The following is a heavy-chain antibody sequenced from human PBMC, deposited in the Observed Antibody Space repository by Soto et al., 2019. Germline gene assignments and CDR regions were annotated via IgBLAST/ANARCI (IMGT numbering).Heavy chain of an antibody. Sequence: ASVKVSCKASGYTFTSYGISWVRQAPGQGLEWMGWISAYNGNTNYAQKLQGRVTMTTDTSTSTAYMELRSLRSDDTAVYYCARRYYYDSSGYYFDYGGQGTLVNVSS. CDR2: ISAYNGNT. CDR1: GYTFTSYG. J-gene: IGHJ4*02. CDR3: ARRYYYDSSGYYFDY. V-gene: IGHV1-18*01. D-gene: IGHD3-22*01.